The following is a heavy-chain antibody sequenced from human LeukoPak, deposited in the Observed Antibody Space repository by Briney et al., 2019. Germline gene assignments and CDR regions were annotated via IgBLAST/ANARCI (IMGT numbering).Heavy chain of an antibody. CDR2: LNWNSAAT. CDR3: AKDTHVAVTGTFDY. D-gene: IGHD6-19*01. Sequence: PGRSLRLSCAASGFTFDDFAMHWVRQAPGKGLEWVSGLNWNSAATGYADSVKGRFTISRGNAKNSLFLQMNSLGPEDTAMYYCAKDTHVAVTGTFDYWGQGTLVTVSS. CDR1: GFTFDDFA. V-gene: IGHV3-9*01. J-gene: IGHJ4*02.